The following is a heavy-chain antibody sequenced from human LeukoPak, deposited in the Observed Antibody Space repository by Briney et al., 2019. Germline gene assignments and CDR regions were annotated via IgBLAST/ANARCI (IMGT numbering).Heavy chain of an antibody. CDR1: GFTFRSYW. J-gene: IGHJ2*01. Sequence: GGSLRLSCAASGFTFRSYWMSWVRQAPGKGLEWVANIKQDGSEKYYVDSVKGRFTISRDNAKNSLYLQMNSLRAEDTAVYYCARFLDLWGRGALVTVSS. CDR2: IKQDGSEK. CDR3: ARFLDL. V-gene: IGHV3-7*01.